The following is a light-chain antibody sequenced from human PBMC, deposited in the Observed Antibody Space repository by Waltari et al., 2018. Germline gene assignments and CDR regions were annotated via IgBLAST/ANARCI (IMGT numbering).Light chain of an antibody. Sequence: DIQLTQSPSFLSASVGDRVTITCRASQDISNHLTWVQQAPGKAPKLLIYNVFTLQSGFPSRFSGSRSGSEFTLTISSLQSEDFATYYCQQFKDYPLTLGGGTKVEIK. CDR3: QQFKDYPLT. CDR1: QDISNH. V-gene: IGKV1-9*01. J-gene: IGKJ4*01. CDR2: NVF.